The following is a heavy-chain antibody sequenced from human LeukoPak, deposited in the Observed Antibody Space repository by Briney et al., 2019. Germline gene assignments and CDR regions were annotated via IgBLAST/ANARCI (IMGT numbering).Heavy chain of an antibody. V-gene: IGHV3-11*01. Sequence: GGSLRLSCAASGFTFSDYYMSWIRQAPGKGLEWVSYISSSGSTIYYADSVKGRFTISRDNAKNSLYLQMNSLRAEDTAVYYCARASRYGDYGRWFDPWGQGTLVTVSS. J-gene: IGHJ5*02. CDR3: ARASRYGDYGRWFDP. CDR1: GFTFSDYY. D-gene: IGHD4-17*01. CDR2: ISSSGSTI.